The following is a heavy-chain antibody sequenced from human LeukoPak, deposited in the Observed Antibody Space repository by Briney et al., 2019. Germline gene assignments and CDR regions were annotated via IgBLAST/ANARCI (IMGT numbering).Heavy chain of an antibody. D-gene: IGHD6-13*01. Sequence: PGGSLRLSCAASGFTFSSYWMHWVRRAPGKGPVWVSRIHSDGSSTSYADSVKGRFTMSRDNAKNTLYLQKNSLRAEGTAVYYCARGWITAGAYYDYWGQGTLVTVSS. CDR2: IHSDGSST. CDR3: ARGWITAGAYYDY. J-gene: IGHJ4*02. V-gene: IGHV3-74*01. CDR1: GFTFSSYW.